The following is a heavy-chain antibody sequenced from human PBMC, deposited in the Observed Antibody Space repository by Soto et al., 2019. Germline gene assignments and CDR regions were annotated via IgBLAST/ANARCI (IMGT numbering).Heavy chain of an antibody. D-gene: IGHD1-7*01. V-gene: IGHV1-69*02. Sequence: QVQLVQSGAEVKKPGSSVKVSCKASGGTFSSYPISWVRQAPGQGLEWMGRISPILDITDYAQRCQGRVTITADKSTSTAYMELSSLSSDDTAVYYCARPTSTGTTSGYYFDYWGQGTLVTVSS. CDR1: GGTFSSYP. J-gene: IGHJ4*02. CDR3: ARPTSTGTTSGYYFDY. CDR2: ISPILDIT.